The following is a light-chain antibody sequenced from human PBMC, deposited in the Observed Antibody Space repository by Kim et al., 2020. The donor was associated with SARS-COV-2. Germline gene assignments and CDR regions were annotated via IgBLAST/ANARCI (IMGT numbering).Light chain of an antibody. Sequence: SASIGDRVIITCRASQGISSHLAWYQQLPGKAPKLLIYAASTLQSRVPSRFSGSGSGTGFTLTISSLQPEDFATYYCLHIDSYPLTFGGGTKLEI. CDR2: AAS. J-gene: IGKJ4*01. CDR1: QGISSH. V-gene: IGKV1-9*01. CDR3: LHIDSYPLT.